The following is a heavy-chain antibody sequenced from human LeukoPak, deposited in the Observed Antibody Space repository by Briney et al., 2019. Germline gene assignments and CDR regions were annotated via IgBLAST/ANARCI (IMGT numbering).Heavy chain of an antibody. CDR2: INDSGST. V-gene: IGHV4-34*01. D-gene: IGHD4-17*01. CDR3: ARGVYGDYFTKTGYFDY. CDR1: GGSFSGYY. Sequence: SETLSLTCAVYGGSFSGYYWNWIRQPPGKGLEWIGEINDSGSTNYNPFLKSRVSISVDTSKKQFSLKVNSVTAADTAVYYCARGVYGDYFTKTGYFDYWGQGTQVIVSS. J-gene: IGHJ4*02.